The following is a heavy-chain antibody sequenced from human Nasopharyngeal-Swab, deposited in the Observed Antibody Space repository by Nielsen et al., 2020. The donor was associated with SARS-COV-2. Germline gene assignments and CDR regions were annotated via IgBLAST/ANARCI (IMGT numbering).Heavy chain of an antibody. CDR2: IKHDGSET. V-gene: IGHV3-7*03. Sequence: GESLKISCTASGFTFSTYWMSWVRQAPGKGLEWVASIKHDGSETYYVDSLKGRFTISRDNSKNTLYLQMNSLRVEDTAVYYCARDDIAAADYYFDYWGQGTLVTVSS. CDR3: ARDDIAAADYYFDY. D-gene: IGHD6-13*01. CDR1: GFTFSTYW. J-gene: IGHJ4*02.